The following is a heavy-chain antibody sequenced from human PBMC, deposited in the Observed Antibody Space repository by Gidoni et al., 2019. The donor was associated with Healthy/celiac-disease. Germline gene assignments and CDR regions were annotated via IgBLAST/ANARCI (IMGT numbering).Heavy chain of an antibody. Sequence: QVQLQESGPRLVKPSGTLSPTCAVPGGPISSSNWWSWVRQPPGKGLEWIGEIYHSGSTNYNPSLKSRVTISVDKSKNQFALKLSSGTAADTAVYYCAGPGGAAGTSGAFDIWGQGTMVTVSS. V-gene: IGHV4-4*02. CDR1: GGPISSSNW. D-gene: IGHD6-13*01. CDR2: IYHSGST. J-gene: IGHJ3*02. CDR3: AGPGGAAGTSGAFDI.